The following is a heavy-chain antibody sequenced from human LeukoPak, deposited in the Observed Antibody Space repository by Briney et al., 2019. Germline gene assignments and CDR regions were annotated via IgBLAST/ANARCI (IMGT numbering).Heavy chain of an antibody. J-gene: IGHJ5*02. V-gene: IGHV3-74*01. D-gene: IGHD2-8*01. CDR1: GFTVNNNR. Sequence: GGSLRLACAASGFTVNNNRMGWVRQGSGKGPVWVSRIIGDGTRTDYADSVKGRFTISRDNAKSTLYLQMNSLTVEDTAVYYCLRVDDTNGHNWFDPWGQGTLVTVSS. CDR2: IIGDGTRT. CDR3: LRVDDTNGHNWFDP.